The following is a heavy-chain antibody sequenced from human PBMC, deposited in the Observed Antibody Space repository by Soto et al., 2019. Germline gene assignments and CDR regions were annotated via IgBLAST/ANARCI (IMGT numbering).Heavy chain of an antibody. Sequence: GGSLRLSCAAAGCTFISYGMHWVRQAPGKGLEWVAVIWYDGSNKYYADSVKGRFTISRDNSKNTLYLQMNSLRAEDTAVYYCAREAGTTRYYGMDVWGQGTTVTVSS. CDR2: IWYDGSNK. CDR1: GCTFISYG. V-gene: IGHV3-33*01. D-gene: IGHD1-7*01. CDR3: AREAGTTRYYGMDV. J-gene: IGHJ6*02.